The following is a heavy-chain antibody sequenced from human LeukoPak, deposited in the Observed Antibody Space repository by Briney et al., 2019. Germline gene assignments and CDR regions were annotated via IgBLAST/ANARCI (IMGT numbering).Heavy chain of an antibody. D-gene: IGHD1-26*01. CDR1: GGTFSSYG. Sequence: SVKVSCKASGGTFSSYGISWVRQASGQGLECMGGLIPIFATPNYAQKFQGRVTITADGSTRTAYMELRSLRSEDTAVYYCAREATNDAFDVWGQGTMVTVSS. J-gene: IGHJ3*01. CDR3: AREATNDAFDV. CDR2: LIPIFATP. V-gene: IGHV1-69*13.